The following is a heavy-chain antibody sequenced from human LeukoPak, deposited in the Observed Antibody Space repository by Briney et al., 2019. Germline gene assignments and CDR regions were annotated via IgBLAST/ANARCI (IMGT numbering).Heavy chain of an antibody. D-gene: IGHD6-13*01. CDR2: ISAYNGNT. J-gene: IGHJ4*02. CDR1: GYTFTSYG. V-gene: IGHV1-18*01. Sequence: ASVKVPCKASGYTFTSYGISWVRQAPGQGLEWMGWISAYNGNTNYAQKLQGRVTMTTNTSTSTAYMELRSLRSDDTAVYYCARSIAAAGNFDYWGQGTLVTVSS. CDR3: ARSIAAAGNFDY.